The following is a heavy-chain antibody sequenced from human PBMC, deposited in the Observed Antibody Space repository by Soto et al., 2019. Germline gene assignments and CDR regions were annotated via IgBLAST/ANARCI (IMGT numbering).Heavy chain of an antibody. CDR2: IWYDGSNK. CDR3: ARVTATVTPPYYYYYGMDV. Sequence: HPGGSLRLSCAASGFTFSSYGMHWVRQAPGKGLEWVAVIWYDGSNKYYADSVKGRFTISRDNSKNTLYLQMNSLRAEDTAVYYCARVTATVTPPYYYYYGMDVWGQGTTVTVSS. D-gene: IGHD4-17*01. CDR1: GFTFSSYG. V-gene: IGHV3-33*01. J-gene: IGHJ6*02.